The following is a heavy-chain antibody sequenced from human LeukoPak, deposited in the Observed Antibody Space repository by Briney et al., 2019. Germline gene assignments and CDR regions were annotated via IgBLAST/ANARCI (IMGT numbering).Heavy chain of an antibody. J-gene: IGHJ2*01. Sequence: SETLSLTCTVSGGSIGSYYWSWIRQPPGKGLEWIGYIHYSGSTNHNPSLKSRVTISMDTSKNQISLRLTSVTAADTAVYYCAGYGNYWDWYFDLWGRSTLVTVSS. D-gene: IGHD4-11*01. CDR3: AGYGNYWDWYFDL. V-gene: IGHV4-59*01. CDR1: GGSIGSYY. CDR2: IHYSGST.